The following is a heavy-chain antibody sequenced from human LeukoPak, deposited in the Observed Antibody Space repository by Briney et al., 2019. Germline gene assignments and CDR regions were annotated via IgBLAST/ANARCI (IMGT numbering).Heavy chain of an antibody. J-gene: IGHJ3*02. V-gene: IGHV3-23*01. CDR1: GFTFSTYA. CDR2: ISGSGDST. D-gene: IGHD1-26*01. Sequence: TGGSLRLSCAASGFTFSTYAMSWVRQAPGKGLEWVSAISGSGDSTYYADSVKGRFTISRDNSKHTLYLQMNSLRAEDTAVYNCAKGGQWEPEALDIWGQGTMVTVSS. CDR3: AKGGQWEPEALDI.